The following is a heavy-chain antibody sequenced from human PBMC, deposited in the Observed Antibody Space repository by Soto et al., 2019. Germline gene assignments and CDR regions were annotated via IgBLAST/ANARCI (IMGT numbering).Heavy chain of an antibody. J-gene: IGHJ1*01. Sequence: GESLKISCKGSGYSFTSYWIGWVRQMPGKGLEWMGIIYPGDSATRSSPSFQGQVTISADKSISTAYLQWSSLKASDTAMYYCARTSNFQPRDGYHLACWGQGTLVTVSS. CDR3: ARTSNFQPRDGYHLAC. D-gene: IGHD5-12*01. V-gene: IGHV5-51*01. CDR1: GYSFTSYW. CDR2: IYPGDSAT.